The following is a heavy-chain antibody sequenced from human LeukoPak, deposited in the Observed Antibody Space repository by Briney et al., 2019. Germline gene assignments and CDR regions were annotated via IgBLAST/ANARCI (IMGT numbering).Heavy chain of an antibody. D-gene: IGHD3-22*01. CDR3: AKDAHYYDSSGYSNPPDY. Sequence: PGGSLRLSCAASGFTFSSYGMHWVRQAPGKGLEWVAFIRYDGSNKYYADSVKGRFTIPRDNSKNTLYLQMNSLRAEDTAVYYCAKDAHYYDSSGYSNPPDYWGQGTLVTVSS. J-gene: IGHJ4*02. CDR2: IRYDGSNK. V-gene: IGHV3-30*02. CDR1: GFTFSSYG.